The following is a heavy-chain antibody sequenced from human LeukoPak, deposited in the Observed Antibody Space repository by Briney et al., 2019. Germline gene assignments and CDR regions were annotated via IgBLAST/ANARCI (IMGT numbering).Heavy chain of an antibody. J-gene: IGHJ4*02. V-gene: IGHV3-48*01. CDR1: GFTFTAYT. Sequence: PGGSLRLSCSASGFTFTAYTMNWVRQAPGKGPEWVSHIDYGGSVTHYADSVKGRFTISRDNAENSLYLQMNSLRVEDTAVYYCTRDLEYWSQGVQVTVSS. CDR2: IDYGGSVT. CDR3: TRDLEY.